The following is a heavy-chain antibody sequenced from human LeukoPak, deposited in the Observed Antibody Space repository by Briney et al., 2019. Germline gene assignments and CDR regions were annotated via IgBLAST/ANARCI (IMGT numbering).Heavy chain of an antibody. CDR1: GFTFSSYS. Sequence: PGGSLRLSCAASGFTFSSYSMNWVRQAPGKGLEWVSYISSSSSTIYYADSVKGRFTISRDNAKNSLYLQMNSLRDEDTAVYYCARDPTTIFGVVISGGYYFDYWGQGTLVTVSS. V-gene: IGHV3-48*02. D-gene: IGHD3-3*01. CDR3: ARDPTTIFGVVISGGYYFDY. J-gene: IGHJ4*02. CDR2: ISSSSSTI.